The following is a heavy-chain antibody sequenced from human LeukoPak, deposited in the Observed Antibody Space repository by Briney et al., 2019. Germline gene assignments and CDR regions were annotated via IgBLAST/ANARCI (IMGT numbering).Heavy chain of an antibody. J-gene: IGHJ6*02. CDR2: TWSDGSNK. Sequence: RGSLRLSCAAAGFTFSNYDMHWVSRAPNKGLEWVAVTWSDGSNKNYADSMKGRFTISRDISKNTLNLQMNSLRVEDTAVYYCARDVSRGYLRPLDVWGQGTTVTVSS. CDR1: GFTFSNYD. CDR3: ARDVSRGYLRPLDV. V-gene: IGHV3-33*01. D-gene: IGHD5-18*01.